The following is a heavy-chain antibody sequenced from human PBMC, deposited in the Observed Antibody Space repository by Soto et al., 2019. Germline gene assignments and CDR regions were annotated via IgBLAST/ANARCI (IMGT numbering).Heavy chain of an antibody. Sequence: VSVSCKNSGYAFSGYIMHCSRQDQEKGLEWMGWINPNSGGTNYAQKFQGWVTMTRDTSISTAYMELSRLRSDDTAVYYCARSSELAVDEGWFDPWGQGTLVTVSS. D-gene: IGHD6-19*01. CDR3: ARSSELAVDEGWFDP. J-gene: IGHJ5*02. CDR1: GYAFSGYI. CDR2: INPNSGGT. V-gene: IGHV1-2*04.